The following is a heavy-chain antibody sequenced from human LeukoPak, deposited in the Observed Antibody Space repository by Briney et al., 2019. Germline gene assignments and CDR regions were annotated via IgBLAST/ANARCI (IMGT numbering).Heavy chain of an antibody. Sequence: SVKVSCKASGGTFISYAISWVRQAPGQGLEWMGGIIPIFGTANYAQKFQGRVTITADESTSTAYMELSSLRSEDTAVYYCALHGFRGALSRDAFDIWGQGTMVTVSS. CDR2: IIPIFGTA. V-gene: IGHV1-69*01. CDR3: ALHGFRGALSRDAFDI. D-gene: IGHD2-15*01. CDR1: GGTFISYA. J-gene: IGHJ3*02.